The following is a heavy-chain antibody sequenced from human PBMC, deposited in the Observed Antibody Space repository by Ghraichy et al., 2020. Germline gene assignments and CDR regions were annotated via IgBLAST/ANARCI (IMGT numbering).Heavy chain of an antibody. V-gene: IGHV4-34*01. CDR1: GGSFSGYY. CDR3: ARRKTSYYDSSGYYSYFDY. J-gene: IGHJ4*02. D-gene: IGHD3-22*01. Sequence: SETLSLTCAVHGGSFSGYYCSWIRQPPGKGLEWIGEINHSGSTNYNPSLKSRVTISVDTSKNQFSLKLSSVTAADTAVFYCARRKTSYYDSSGYYSYFDYWGQGTLVTVSS. CDR2: INHSGST.